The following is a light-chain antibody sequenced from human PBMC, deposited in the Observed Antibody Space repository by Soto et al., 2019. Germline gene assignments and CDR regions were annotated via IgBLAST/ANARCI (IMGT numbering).Light chain of an antibody. CDR1: QSLSINY. CDR2: AAS. J-gene: IGKJ5*01. Sequence: DIVLTLSPGTLSLSPGERATLSCRASQSLSINYVAWYQQRPGQAPRLLIYAASSRAAGIPDRFSGSGSGTDFTLDISRLEPEDFAVYYCQEYENTPGTFGRGTRLEIK. CDR3: QEYENTPGT. V-gene: IGKV3-20*01.